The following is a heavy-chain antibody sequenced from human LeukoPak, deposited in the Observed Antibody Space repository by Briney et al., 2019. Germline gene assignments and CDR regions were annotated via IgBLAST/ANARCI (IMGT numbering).Heavy chain of an antibody. CDR1: GYTFTSYG. D-gene: IGHD4-23*01. V-gene: IGHV1-8*02. CDR2: MNPNSGNT. J-gene: IGHJ4*02. Sequence: GASVKVSCKASGYTFTSYGISWVRQATGQGLEWMGWMNPNSGNTGYAQKFQGRVTMTRNTSISTAYMELSSLRSEDTAVYYCARDDTPTTTVVTRLFDYWGQGTLVTVSS. CDR3: ARDDTPTTTVVTRLFDY.